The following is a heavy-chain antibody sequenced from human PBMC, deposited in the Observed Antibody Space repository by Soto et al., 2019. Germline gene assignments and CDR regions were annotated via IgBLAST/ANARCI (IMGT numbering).Heavy chain of an antibody. D-gene: IGHD6-13*01. CDR3: ARGGGMWSSSRPGWFDP. V-gene: IGHV4-34*01. CDR1: GGSFSGYY. J-gene: IGHJ5*02. CDR2: INHSGST. Sequence: PSETLSLTCAVYGGSFSGYYWSWIRQPPGKGLEWIGEINHSGSTNYNPSLKSRVTISVDTSKNQFSLKLSSVTAADTAVYYCARGGGMWSSSRPGWFDPWGQGTLVTVSS.